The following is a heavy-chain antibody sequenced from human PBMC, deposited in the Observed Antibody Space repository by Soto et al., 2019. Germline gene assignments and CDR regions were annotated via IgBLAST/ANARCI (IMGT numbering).Heavy chain of an antibody. CDR3: ATLGAYYDILTGYYYFDY. V-gene: IGHV3-74*01. CDR1: GFTFSSYW. J-gene: IGHJ4*02. CDR2: INSDGSST. D-gene: IGHD3-9*01. Sequence: PGGSLRLSCAASGFTFSSYWMHWVRQAPGKGLVWVSRINSDGSSTSYADSVKGRFTISRDNAKNTLYLQMNSLRAEDTAVYYCATLGAYYDILTGYYYFDYWGQGTLVTVSS.